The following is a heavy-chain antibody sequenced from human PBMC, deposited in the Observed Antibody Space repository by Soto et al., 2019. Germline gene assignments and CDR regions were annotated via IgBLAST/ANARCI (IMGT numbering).Heavy chain of an antibody. J-gene: IGHJ5*02. CDR1: GFTFSSYA. CDR3: AKASQFSTTVGFDP. CDR2: ISGSGGST. V-gene: IGHV3-23*01. D-gene: IGHD4-17*01. Sequence: PGASLRLSCAASGFTFSSYAMSWVRQAPGKGLEWVSAISGSGGSTYDADSVKGLFTISRANSKNTLYLQMNSLRAEDTAVYYCAKASQFSTTVGFDPWGQGTLVAVS.